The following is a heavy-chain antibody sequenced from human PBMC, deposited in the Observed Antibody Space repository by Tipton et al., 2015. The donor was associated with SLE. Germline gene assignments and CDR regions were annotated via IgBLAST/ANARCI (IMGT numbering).Heavy chain of an antibody. CDR3: ARDWEGRWELHLGIWVY. Sequence: TLSLTCTVSGGSISSHYWGWIRQPPGKGLEWIGSIYHSGSTYYNSSLESRVTISVDTSKNHFSLKLNSVTAADTAVYYCARDWEGRWELHLGIWVYWGQGTLVTVSS. CDR1: GGSISSHY. J-gene: IGHJ4*02. V-gene: IGHV4-38-2*02. CDR2: IYHSGST. D-gene: IGHD1-26*01.